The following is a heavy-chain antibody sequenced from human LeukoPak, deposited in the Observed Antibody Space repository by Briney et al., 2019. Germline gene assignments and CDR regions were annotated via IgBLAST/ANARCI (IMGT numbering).Heavy chain of an antibody. Sequence: SETLSLTCTVSGGSISSYYWSWIRQPPGKGLEWIGYIYYSGSTNYNPSLKSRVTISVDTSKNQFSLKLSSMTAADTAVYYCARERGYCSGGSCYYYGMDVWGQGTTVTVSS. J-gene: IGHJ6*02. D-gene: IGHD2-15*01. V-gene: IGHV4-59*12. CDR2: IYYSGST. CDR3: ARERGYCSGGSCYYYGMDV. CDR1: GGSISSYY.